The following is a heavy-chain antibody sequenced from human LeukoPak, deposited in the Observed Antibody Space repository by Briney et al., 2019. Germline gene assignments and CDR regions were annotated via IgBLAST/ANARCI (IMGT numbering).Heavy chain of an antibody. V-gene: IGHV4-39*01. CDR2: VYYSGST. CDR3: ARRDYGGNVDY. D-gene: IGHD4-23*01. CDR1: SGSIGSSSNY. Sequence: SETLSLTCTVSSGSIGSSSNYWGWIRQAPGKGLEWIGNVYYSGSTFYNPSLKSRVTISADTSKNQFSLRLSSVTAADTAVYYCARRDYGGNVDYWGQGTLVTVTS. J-gene: IGHJ4*02.